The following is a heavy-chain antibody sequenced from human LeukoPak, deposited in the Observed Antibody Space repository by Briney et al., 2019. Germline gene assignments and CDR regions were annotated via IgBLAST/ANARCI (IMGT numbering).Heavy chain of an antibody. V-gene: IGHV5-51*01. D-gene: IGHD5-18*01. J-gene: IGHJ4*02. CDR1: GYSFTNYW. CDR3: ARRHKRGAYSYGVDY. Sequence: GESLKISCKGSGYSFTNYWVAWVRQMPGKGLEWMGIIYPGDSDIRYSPSFQGQVTISADKSISTAYLQWNSLEASDTAMYYCARRHKRGAYSYGVDYWGQGTLVTVSS. CDR2: IYPGDSDI.